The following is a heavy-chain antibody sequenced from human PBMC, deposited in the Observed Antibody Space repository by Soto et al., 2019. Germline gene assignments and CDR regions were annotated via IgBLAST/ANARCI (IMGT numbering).Heavy chain of an antibody. Sequence: EVQLLESGGGLVHPGGSLRLSCAASGFTFGRHPMSWIRQAPGEGLEWVSAIRESGDGTYYADSVKGRFTMSRDNFKNNLYLQMDSPRVEDPAIYFLSGGKPPYFRGGTCFWAGENRGQGTLVTVSS. CDR1: GFTFGRHP. CDR2: IRESGDGT. J-gene: IGHJ4*02. D-gene: IGHD3-10*02. V-gene: IGHV3-23*01. CDR3: SGGKPPYFRGGTCFWAGEN.